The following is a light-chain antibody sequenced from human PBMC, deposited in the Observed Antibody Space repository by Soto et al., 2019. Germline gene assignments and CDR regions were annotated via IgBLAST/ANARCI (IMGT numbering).Light chain of an antibody. CDR1: SSNIGAGYD. CDR2: GNS. Sequence: QSVLTQPPSVSGAPGQRVTISCTGSSSNIGAGYDVHWYQQLPGTAPKLLIYGNSNRPSGVPDRFSGSKSGTSAPLAITGLQAEDEADYYCHSYDSSLSGLVFGTGTKLTVL. J-gene: IGLJ1*01. V-gene: IGLV1-40*01. CDR3: HSYDSSLSGLV.